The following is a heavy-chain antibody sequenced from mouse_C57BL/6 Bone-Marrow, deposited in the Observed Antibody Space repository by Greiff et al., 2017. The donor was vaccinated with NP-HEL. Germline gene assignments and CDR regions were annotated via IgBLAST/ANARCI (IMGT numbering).Heavy chain of an antibody. V-gene: IGHV5-2*01. CDR3: ARTPITTVVATRGY. J-gene: IGHJ2*01. CDR1: EYEFPSHD. D-gene: IGHD1-1*01. Sequence: EVQGVESGGGLVQPGESLKLSCESNEYEFPSHDMSWVRKTPEKRLEFVAAINSDGGSTYYPDTMERRFIISRDNTKKTLYLQMIRLRSEDTAVYYCARTPITTVVATRGYWGQGTTRTVSS. CDR2: INSDGGST.